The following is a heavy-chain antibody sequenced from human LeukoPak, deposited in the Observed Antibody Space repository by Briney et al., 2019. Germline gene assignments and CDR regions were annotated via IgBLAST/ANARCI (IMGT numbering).Heavy chain of an antibody. V-gene: IGHV3-48*01. CDR1: GFTFSNAW. CDR2: ISSSSSTI. J-gene: IGHJ4*02. CDR3: ARDWIQLSFDY. D-gene: IGHD5-18*01. Sequence: GGSLRLSCAASGFTFSNAWMSWVRQAPGKGLEWVSYISSSSSTIYYADSVKGRFTISRDNAKNSLYLQMNSLRAEDTAVYYCARDWIQLSFDYWGQGTLVTVSS.